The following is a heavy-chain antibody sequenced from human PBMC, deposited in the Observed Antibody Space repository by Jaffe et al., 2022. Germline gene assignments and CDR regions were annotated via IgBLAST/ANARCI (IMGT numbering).Heavy chain of an antibody. CDR1: GFTFSSYA. CDR2: ISGSGGST. D-gene: IGHD4-17*01. J-gene: IGHJ3*02. V-gene: IGHV3-23*01. CDR3: AKDRYDDYGRDDAFDI. Sequence: EVQLLESGGGLVQPGGSLRLSCAASGFTFSSYAMSWVRQAPGKGLEWVSAISGSGGSTYYADSVKGRFTISRDNSKNTLYLQMNSLRAEDTAVYYCAKDRYDDYGRDDAFDIWGQGTMVTVSS.